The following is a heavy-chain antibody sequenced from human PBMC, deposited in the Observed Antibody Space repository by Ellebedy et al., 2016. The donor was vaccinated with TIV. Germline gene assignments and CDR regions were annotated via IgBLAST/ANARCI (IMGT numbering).Heavy chain of an antibody. CDR1: GFTFSNYN. CDR3: ARDMGRWLQFLAF. D-gene: IGHD5-24*01. CDR2: ISSSTLTP. J-gene: IGHJ4*02. Sequence: PGGSLRPSCAASGFTFSNYNMIWVGKAPGQGLEWISYISSSTLTPEYADSVKGRFTISRDNAKNSVYLQMNSLRAEDTAVYFCARDMGRWLQFLAFWGQGTLVTVSS. V-gene: IGHV3-48*04.